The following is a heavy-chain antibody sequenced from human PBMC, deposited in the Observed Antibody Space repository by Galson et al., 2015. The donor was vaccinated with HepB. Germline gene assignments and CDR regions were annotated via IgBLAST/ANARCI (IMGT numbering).Heavy chain of an antibody. Sequence: SLRLSCAASGFTFSSYAMHWVRQAPGKGLEWVAVISYDGSNKYYADSVKGRFTISRDNSKNTLYLQMNSLRAEDTAVYYCARDSFGLQLTGDAFDIWGQGTMVTVSS. CDR3: ARDSFGLQLTGDAFDI. J-gene: IGHJ3*02. D-gene: IGHD4-11*01. V-gene: IGHV3-30-3*01. CDR2: ISYDGSNK. CDR1: GFTFSSYA.